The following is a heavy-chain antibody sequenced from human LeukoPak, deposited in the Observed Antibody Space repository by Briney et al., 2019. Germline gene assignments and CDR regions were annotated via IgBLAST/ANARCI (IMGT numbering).Heavy chain of an antibody. CDR1: GYSFTTYW. J-gene: IGHJ4*02. D-gene: IGHD6-6*01. CDR3: ARFLDARHPDF. CDR2: IYPGDSDT. V-gene: IGHV5-51*01. Sequence: GESLKISCKVSGYSFTTYWIGWVRQMPGKGLEWMGIIYPGDSDTRYNPSFEGHVTISADTSLSIVYLQWSSLKASDSAMYYCARFLDARHPDFWGQGALVTVSS.